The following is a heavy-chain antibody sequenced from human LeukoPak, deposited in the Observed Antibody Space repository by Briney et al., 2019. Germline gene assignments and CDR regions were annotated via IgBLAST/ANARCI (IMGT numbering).Heavy chain of an antibody. CDR1: GFTFSSYG. CDR2: IWYDGSNK. Sequence: GGSLRLSCAASGFTFSSYGMHWVRQAPGKGLEWVAVIWYDGSNKYYADSVKGQFTISRDNSKNTLYLQMNSLRAEDTAVYYCARDRSSGLWPPTTYYFDYWGQGTLVTVSS. CDR3: ARDRSSGLWPPTTYYFDY. V-gene: IGHV3-33*01. D-gene: IGHD5-18*01. J-gene: IGHJ4*02.